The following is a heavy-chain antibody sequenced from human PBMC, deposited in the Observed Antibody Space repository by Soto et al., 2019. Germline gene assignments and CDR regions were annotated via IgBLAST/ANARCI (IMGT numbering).Heavy chain of an antibody. Sequence: VQLVESGGGLVKPGGSLKLSCAASGFTFTNYGMNWVRQAPGKGLEWVSHISSHSSYIYYGDSVKGRFTISRDNARDSLYLQMNSLRAEDTAVYYCVRGGKITIFGTGGLDVWGQGTTVTVSS. CDR2: ISSHSSYI. V-gene: IGHV3-21*01. CDR1: GFTFTNYG. CDR3: VRGGKITIFGTGGLDV. J-gene: IGHJ6*02. D-gene: IGHD3-3*01.